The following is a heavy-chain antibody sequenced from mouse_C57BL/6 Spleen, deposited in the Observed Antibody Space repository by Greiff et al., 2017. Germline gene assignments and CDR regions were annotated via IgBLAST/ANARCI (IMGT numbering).Heavy chain of an antibody. CDR2: INPSNGGT. J-gene: IGHJ3*01. D-gene: IGHD2-3*01. Sequence: QVQLQQPGTELVKPGASVKLSCKASGYTFTSYWMHWVKQRPGQGLEWIGNINPSNGGTNYNEKFKSKDTLTVDKSSSTAYMQLSSLTSEDSAVYYCARGDGYYVAWFAYWGQGTLVTVSA. CDR1: GYTFTSYW. V-gene: IGHV1-53*01. CDR3: ARGDGYYVAWFAY.